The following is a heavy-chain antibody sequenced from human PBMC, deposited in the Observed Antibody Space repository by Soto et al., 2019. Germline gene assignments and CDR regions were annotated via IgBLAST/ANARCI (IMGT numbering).Heavy chain of an antibody. CDR2: VYYSGSS. V-gene: IGHV4-59*11. Sequence: PSETLSLTCTVSGGSIGGRYWGWMRQPPGKGLEWIGYVYYSGSSTSNPSLKSRVTMSADTSKNQLSLKVRSVTAADTAVYYCARVGERWQYFDWFYYFDSWGQGALVTVSS. CDR1: GGSIGGRY. CDR3: ARVGERWQYFDWFYYFDS. J-gene: IGHJ4*02. D-gene: IGHD3-9*01.